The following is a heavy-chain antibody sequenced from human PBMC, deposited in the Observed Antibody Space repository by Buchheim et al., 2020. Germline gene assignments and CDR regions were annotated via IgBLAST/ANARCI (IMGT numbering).Heavy chain of an antibody. D-gene: IGHD3-10*01. CDR3: ASGTILWFRTIDF. Sequence: QLQLQESGPGLVKPSETLSLTCFVSGASIGSSSYYWGWVRQSPGKGLEWIAIAYYTGTTFYNPSLKSRVTISIETSKSQFSLKMNSVTAADTAVYYCASGTILWFRTIDFWGQGAL. CDR2: AYYTGTT. CDR1: GASIGSSSYY. J-gene: IGHJ4*02. V-gene: IGHV4-39*01.